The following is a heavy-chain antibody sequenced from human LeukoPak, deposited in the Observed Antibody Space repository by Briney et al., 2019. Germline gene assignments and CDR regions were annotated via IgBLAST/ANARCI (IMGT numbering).Heavy chain of an antibody. V-gene: IGHV1-18*01. CDR1: GYTFTSYG. J-gene: IGHJ4*02. CDR2: ISAYNGNT. Sequence: ASVKVSCKASGYTFTSYGISWVRQAPGQGLEWMGWISAYNGNTNYAQKPQGRVTMTTDTSTSTAYMELRSLRSDDTAVYYCARVEDYYDSSGYYYFDYWGQGTLVTVSS. D-gene: IGHD3-22*01. CDR3: ARVEDYYDSSGYYYFDY.